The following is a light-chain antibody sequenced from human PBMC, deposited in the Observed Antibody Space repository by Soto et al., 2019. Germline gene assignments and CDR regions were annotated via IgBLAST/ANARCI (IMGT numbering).Light chain of an antibody. CDR1: QGISSY. J-gene: IGKJ2*01. Sequence: EIQLTQSPSFVSESVSERFTITCRASQGISSYLAWYQQKPGKAPKLLIYAASTLQSGVPSRFRGSRSGTEFTLTISSLQPDDFATYYCQHYNRCLFGQGTKVDIK. V-gene: IGKV1-9*01. CDR2: AAS. CDR3: QHYNRCL.